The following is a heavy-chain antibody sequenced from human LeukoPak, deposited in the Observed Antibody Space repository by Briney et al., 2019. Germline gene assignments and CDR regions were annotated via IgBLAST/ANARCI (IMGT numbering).Heavy chain of an antibody. CDR3: ANSKVPREYCSATSCYAGFGAFDI. J-gene: IGHJ3*02. D-gene: IGHD2-2*01. Sequence: GGSLRLSCAASGFTFSSYWMSWVCQAPGKGLEWVANIKQDGSEKYYEDSVKGRFTISRDNSKNTLYLQMNSLRTEDTAVYYCANSKVPREYCSATSCYAGFGAFDIWGQGTMVTVSS. V-gene: IGHV3-7*01. CDR1: GFTFSSYW. CDR2: IKQDGSEK.